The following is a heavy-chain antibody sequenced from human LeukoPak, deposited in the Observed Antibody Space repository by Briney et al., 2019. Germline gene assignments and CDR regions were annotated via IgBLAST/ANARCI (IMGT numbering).Heavy chain of an antibody. CDR1: GYTFTGYY. J-gene: IGHJ4*02. V-gene: IGHV1-2*02. Sequence: ASVKVSCKASGYTFTGYYMHWVRQAPGQGLEWMGWINPNSGGTNYAQKFQGRVTMTRDTSISTAYMELSRLRSDDTAVYYCARDKGANTGDYFDYWGQGTLVTVSS. CDR2: INPNSGGT. CDR3: ARDKGANTGDYFDY.